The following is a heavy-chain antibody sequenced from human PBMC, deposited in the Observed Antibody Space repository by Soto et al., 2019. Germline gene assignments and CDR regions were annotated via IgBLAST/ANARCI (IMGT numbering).Heavy chain of an antibody. CDR1: GGSISSGSYY. D-gene: IGHD3-10*01. Sequence: SETLSLTCTVSGGSISSGSYYWGWIRQPPGKGLEWIASIYYSGGTYYNPSLKSRVTIFVDTSKNQFSLKLSSVTAADTALYYCARQGYYGSGSYYKFRWFEPWGQGTLVTVSS. J-gene: IGHJ5*02. CDR3: ARQGYYGSGSYYKFRWFEP. V-gene: IGHV4-39*01. CDR2: IYYSGGT.